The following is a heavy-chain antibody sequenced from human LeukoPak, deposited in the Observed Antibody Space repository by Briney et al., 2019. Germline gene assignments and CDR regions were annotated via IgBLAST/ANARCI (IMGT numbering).Heavy chain of an antibody. Sequence: PGGSLRLSCAASRVTFSSYAMSWVRQAPGKGLEWVSAISGSGGSTYYADSVKGRFTISRDNSKNTLYLQMNSLRAEDTAVYYCAKDRSATVTRFYFDYWGQGTLVTVSS. CDR2: ISGSGGST. CDR3: AKDRSATVTRFYFDY. CDR1: RVTFSSYA. J-gene: IGHJ4*02. D-gene: IGHD4-17*01. V-gene: IGHV3-23*01.